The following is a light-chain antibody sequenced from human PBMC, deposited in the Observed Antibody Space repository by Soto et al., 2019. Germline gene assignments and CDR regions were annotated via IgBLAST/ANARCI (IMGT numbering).Light chain of an antibody. V-gene: IGLV1-44*01. Sequence: QSVLTQPPSASGTPGQRVTISCSGSSSNIGSNTVNWYQQLPGTAPKLLIYSNHHRPSGVPDRFSGSKSGTSASLAISGLQSEDEADYYCAACDDSLNGYVFGTGTKLTVL. CDR1: SSNIGSNT. CDR2: SNH. CDR3: AACDDSLNGYV. J-gene: IGLJ1*01.